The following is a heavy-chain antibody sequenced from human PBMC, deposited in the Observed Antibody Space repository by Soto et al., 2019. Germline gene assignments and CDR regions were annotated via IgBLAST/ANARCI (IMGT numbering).Heavy chain of an antibody. V-gene: IGHV4-31*03. Sequence: SETLSLTCTVSGGSISGGGYYWSWIRQHPGKGLEWIGYIYYSGSTYYNPSLKSRVTISVDTSKNQFSLKLSSVTAADTAVYYCARAYVLDGGGVGYYYGMDVWGQGTTVTVSS. CDR2: IYYSGST. J-gene: IGHJ6*02. CDR1: GGSISGGGYY. CDR3: ARAYVLDGGGVGYYYGMDV. D-gene: IGHD3-16*01.